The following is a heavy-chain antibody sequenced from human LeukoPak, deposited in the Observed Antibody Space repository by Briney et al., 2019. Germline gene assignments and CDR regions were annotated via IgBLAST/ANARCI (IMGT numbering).Heavy chain of an antibody. CDR2: IRSKANSYAA. CDR3: TRLRYSSSSLPFDH. D-gene: IGHD6-6*01. J-gene: IGHJ4*02. V-gene: IGHV3-73*01. CDR1: GFTFSGSA. Sequence: GGSLRLSCAASGFTFSGSAMHWVRQASGKGLEWVGRIRSKANSYAAAYAASVKGRFTISRDDSKNTAYLQMNSLKTEDTAVYYCTRLRYSSSSLPFDHWGQGTLVTVSS.